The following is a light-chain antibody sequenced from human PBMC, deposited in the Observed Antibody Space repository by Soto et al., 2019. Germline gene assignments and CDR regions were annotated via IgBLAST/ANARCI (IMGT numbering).Light chain of an antibody. CDR1: QSFSSSY. CDR2: GTS. CDR3: QQYVGPRFT. J-gene: IGKJ5*01. Sequence: EIVLTQSPDTLSLSPGESATLSCRASQSFSSSYLAWYQQRRGQPPRLLIYGTSKRATGIPDRFSGSGFDKDFTLTISRLDPEDAAVYYCQQYVGPRFTFGQGTRLEIK. V-gene: IGKV3-20*01.